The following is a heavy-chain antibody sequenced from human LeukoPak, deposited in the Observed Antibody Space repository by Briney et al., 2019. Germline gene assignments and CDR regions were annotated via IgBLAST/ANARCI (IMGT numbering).Heavy chain of an antibody. J-gene: IGHJ4*02. CDR3: ARDRDSSSWSSRRVGDYFDY. CDR2: ISSSSLSYI. D-gene: IGHD6-13*01. CDR1: GFTFSSYS. Sequence: GGSLRLSCAASGFTFSSYSMNWVRQAPGKGLGWVSSISSSSLSYIYYADSVKGRSTIFRDNAKNSLYLQMNSLRAEDTAVYYCARDRDSSSWSSRRVGDYFDYWGQGTLVTVSS. V-gene: IGHV3-21*01.